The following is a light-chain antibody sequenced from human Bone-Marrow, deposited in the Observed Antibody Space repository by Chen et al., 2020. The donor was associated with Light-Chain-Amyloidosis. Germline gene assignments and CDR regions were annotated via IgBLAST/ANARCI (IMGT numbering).Light chain of an antibody. V-gene: IGLV3-1*01. J-gene: IGLJ3*02. CDR2: QDK. Sequence: SFELTQPPSVSVYPGQTVTITCSGDGLGDKYASWYQQRPGRSPVLVMFQDKKRPSGISEQFSGSTSGNTATLTISGTQDVDEAAYYCQAWDNNSWVFGGGTKVTVL. CDR1: GLGDKY. CDR3: QAWDNNSWV.